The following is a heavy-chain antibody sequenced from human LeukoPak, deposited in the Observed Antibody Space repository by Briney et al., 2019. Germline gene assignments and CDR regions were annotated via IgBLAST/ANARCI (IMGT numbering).Heavy chain of an antibody. Sequence: GGSLRLSCAASGFTFSSYAMSWVRQAPGKGLEWVSAISSSGGSTHYADSVKGRFTISRDNSKNTLFLQMNSLRAEDTAVYYCAKADGSWTYDPWGRGTLVTVSS. D-gene: IGHD5-24*01. CDR1: GFTFSSYA. CDR2: ISSSGGST. V-gene: IGHV3-23*01. CDR3: AKADGSWTYDP. J-gene: IGHJ5*02.